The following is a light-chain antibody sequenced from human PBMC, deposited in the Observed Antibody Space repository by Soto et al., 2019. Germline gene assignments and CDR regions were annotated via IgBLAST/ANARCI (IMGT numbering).Light chain of an antibody. Sequence: QSALTQPPSVSGAPGQRVTISCTGSSSNIGAGYDVNWYQQLPETAPKLLIFGDSNRPSGVPDRFSGSKSGTSASLVITGLQADDEADYYCQSNDNGLSGSDVFGTGTTVTVL. CDR3: QSNDNGLSGSDV. V-gene: IGLV1-40*01. CDR2: GDS. CDR1: SSNIGAGYD. J-gene: IGLJ1*01.